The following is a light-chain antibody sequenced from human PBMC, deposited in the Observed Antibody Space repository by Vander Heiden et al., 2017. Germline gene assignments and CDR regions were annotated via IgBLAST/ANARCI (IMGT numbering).Light chain of an antibody. CDR3: QQYYSTPLT. CDR1: KSVLYSSDNKNY. CDR2: WAS. V-gene: IGKV4-1*01. J-gene: IGKJ4*01. Sequence: DIVMTQSPDSLAVSLGESATINCKSSKSVLYSSDNKNYAAWYQQKPGQPPKLLISWASTRESGVPDRFSGSGSGTDFTLTISRLQAEDVAVYYCQQYYSTPLTFGGGTKVEIK.